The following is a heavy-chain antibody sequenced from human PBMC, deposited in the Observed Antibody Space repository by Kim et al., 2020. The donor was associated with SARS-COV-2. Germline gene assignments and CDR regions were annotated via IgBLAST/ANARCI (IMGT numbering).Heavy chain of an antibody. Sequence: GGSLRLSCAASGFTFSSYGMHWVRQAPGNGLEWVAVIWYDGSNKYYADSVKGRFTISRDNSKNTLYLQMNSLRAEDTAVYYCARAGGYSSSWYPGYWGQGTLVTVSS. V-gene: IGHV3-33*01. CDR1: GFTFSSYG. D-gene: IGHD6-13*01. CDR3: ARAGGYSSSWYPGY. CDR2: IWYDGSNK. J-gene: IGHJ4*02.